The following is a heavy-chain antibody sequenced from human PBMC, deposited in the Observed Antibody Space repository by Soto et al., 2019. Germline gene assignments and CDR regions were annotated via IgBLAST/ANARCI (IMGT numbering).Heavy chain of an antibody. J-gene: IGHJ6*02. CDR2: ISGSGGST. D-gene: IGHD3-10*01. CDR1: GFTFSSYA. Sequence: GGSLRLSCAASGFTFSSYAMSWVRQAPGKGLEWVSAISGSGGSTYYADSVKGRFTISRDNSKNTLYLQMNSLRAEDTAVYYCAKDQALLWFGELRPPYYYYGMDVWGQGTTVTVSS. CDR3: AKDQALLWFGELRPPYYYYGMDV. V-gene: IGHV3-23*01.